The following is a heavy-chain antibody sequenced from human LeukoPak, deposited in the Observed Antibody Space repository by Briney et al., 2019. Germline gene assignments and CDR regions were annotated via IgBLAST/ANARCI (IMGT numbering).Heavy chain of an antibody. CDR2: INHSGST. J-gene: IGHJ6*03. CDR3: ARAYGSGSYPYYYYYMDV. CDR1: GGSFSGYY. D-gene: IGHD3-10*01. Sequence: SETLSLTCAVYGGSFSGYYWSWVRQPPGKGLEWIGEINHSGSTNYNPSLKSRVTISVDTSKNQFSLKLSSVTAADTAVYYCARAYGSGSYPYYYYYMDVWGKGTTVTISS. V-gene: IGHV4-34*01.